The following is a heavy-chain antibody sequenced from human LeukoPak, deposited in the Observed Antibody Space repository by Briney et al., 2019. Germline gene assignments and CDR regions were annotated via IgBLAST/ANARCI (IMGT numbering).Heavy chain of an antibody. Sequence: SETLSLTCTVSGGSISTYYWSWIRQPAGQGLEWIGRIYTSGSTNYNPSLKSRVTMSVDTSKNQFSLKLNSVTAADTALYYCARVAGHTVPYYFDSWGQGTLVIVSS. CDR1: GGSISTYY. CDR2: IYTSGST. V-gene: IGHV4-4*07. CDR3: ARVAGHTVPYYFDS. J-gene: IGHJ4*02. D-gene: IGHD4-11*01.